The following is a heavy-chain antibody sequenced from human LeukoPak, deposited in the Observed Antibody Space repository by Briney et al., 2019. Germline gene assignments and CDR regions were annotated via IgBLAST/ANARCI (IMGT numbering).Heavy chain of an antibody. J-gene: IGHJ5*02. Sequence: PSETLSLTCTVSGGSISSYYWSWIRQPPGKGLEWIGYIYYSGSTNYNPSLKSRVTISVDTSKNQFSLRPSSVTAADTAVYYCARGGTRFDPWGQGTLVTVSS. D-gene: IGHD3-16*01. V-gene: IGHV4-59*01. CDR3: ARGGTRFDP. CDR2: IYYSGST. CDR1: GGSISSYY.